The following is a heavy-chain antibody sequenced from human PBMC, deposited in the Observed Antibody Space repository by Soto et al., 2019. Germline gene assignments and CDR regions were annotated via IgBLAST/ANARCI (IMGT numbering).Heavy chain of an antibody. D-gene: IGHD4-17*01. Sequence: QVQLVESGGGVVQPGRSLRLSCAASGFTFSSYAMHWVRQAPGKGLEWVAVISYDGSNKYYADSVKGRFTISRDNSKNKLYLQMNSLRAEDKAVYYCAKAHTVTWGYYFDYWGQGTLVTVSS. CDR3: AKAHTVTWGYYFDY. CDR1: GFTFSSYA. V-gene: IGHV3-30-3*01. CDR2: ISYDGSNK. J-gene: IGHJ4*02.